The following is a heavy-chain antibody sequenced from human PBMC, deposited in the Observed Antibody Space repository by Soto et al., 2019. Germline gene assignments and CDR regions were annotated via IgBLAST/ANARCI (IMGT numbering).Heavy chain of an antibody. CDR2: ISAYNGNT. CDR3: ARGPEGVVPAGIGVY. CDR1: GYTFTSYG. V-gene: IGHV1-18*01. D-gene: IGHD2-2*01. Sequence: QVQLVQSGAEVKKPGASVKVSCKASGYTFTSYGISLVRPAPGQGLEGMGWISAYNGNTNYAQKLQGRVTMTTDTSPSPAYMELRSLRSDDTAVYYCARGPEGVVPAGIGVYWGQGTLVTVSS. J-gene: IGHJ4*02.